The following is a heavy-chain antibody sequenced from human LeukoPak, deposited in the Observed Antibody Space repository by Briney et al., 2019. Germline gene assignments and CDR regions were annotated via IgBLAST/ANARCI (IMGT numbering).Heavy chain of an antibody. CDR1: GGTFSSYA. V-gene: IGHV1-8*03. Sequence: ASVKVSCKASGGTFSSYAISWVRQAPGQGLEWMGWMNPNSGNTGYAQKFQGRVTITRNTSISTAYMELSSLRSEDTAVYYCARSYYRRFDYWGQGTLVTVSS. J-gene: IGHJ4*02. D-gene: IGHD3-22*01. CDR3: ARSYYRRFDY. CDR2: MNPNSGNT.